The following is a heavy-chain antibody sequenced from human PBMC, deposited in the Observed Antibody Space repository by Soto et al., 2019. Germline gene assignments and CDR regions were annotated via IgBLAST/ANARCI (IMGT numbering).Heavy chain of an antibody. CDR3: ARDGRFDYGDYDYYYYGMDV. D-gene: IGHD4-17*01. CDR2: ISAYNGNT. Sequence: ASVKVSCKASGYTFTSYGISWVRQAPGQGLEWMGWISAYNGNTNYAQKLQGRVTMTTDTSTSTAYMELRSLRSDDTAVYYCARDGRFDYGDYDYYYYGMDVWGQGTTVTVSS. CDR1: GYTFTSYG. V-gene: IGHV1-18*01. J-gene: IGHJ6*02.